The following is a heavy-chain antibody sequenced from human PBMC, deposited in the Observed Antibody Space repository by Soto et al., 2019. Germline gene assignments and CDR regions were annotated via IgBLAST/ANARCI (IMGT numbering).Heavy chain of an antibody. CDR2: INHSGST. CDR3: ARGITTVTTLCYFDY. V-gene: IGHV4-34*01. J-gene: IGHJ4*02. Sequence: QVQLQQWGAGLLKPSETLSLTCAVYGGSFSGYYWSWIRQPPGKGLEWIGEINHSGSTNYNPSLKSRVTISVDTSKNQFSLKLSSVTAADTAVYYCARGITTVTTLCYFDYWGQGTLDTVSS. CDR1: GGSFSGYY. D-gene: IGHD4-17*01.